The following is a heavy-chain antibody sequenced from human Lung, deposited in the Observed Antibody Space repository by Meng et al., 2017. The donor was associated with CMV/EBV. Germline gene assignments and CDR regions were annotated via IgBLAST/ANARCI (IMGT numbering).Heavy chain of an antibody. D-gene: IGHD3-16*01. CDR3: ARGGVMSIVTSLYFDL. CDR1: GESFSEYF. CDR2: ADHAGDT. J-gene: IGHJ4*01. V-gene: IGHV4-34*01. Sequence: SETLSLXCAVDGESFSEYFRNWIRQTPGKGLEWVGEADHAGDTTYNPSLKSRVGMTLDTSLRHFPLPLRSVTAADTATYYCARGGVMSIVTSLYFDLWGPGTLVTVSS.